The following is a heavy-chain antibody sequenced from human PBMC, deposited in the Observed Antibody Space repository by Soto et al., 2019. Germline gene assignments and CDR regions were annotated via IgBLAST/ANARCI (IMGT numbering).Heavy chain of an antibody. CDR2: ISKSDYT. CDR3: AREDSIIIPAASDF. Sequence: PGGSLRLSCTVSGFAFNNYGINWVRQAPGKGLEWVSSISKSDYTYYSDSVKGRFTISRDNAKNSVSLQMNTLRVEDTAVYYCAREDSIIIPAASDFWGQGPLVTVST. V-gene: IGHV3-21*01. D-gene: IGHD2-2*01. CDR1: GFAFNNYG. J-gene: IGHJ4*02.